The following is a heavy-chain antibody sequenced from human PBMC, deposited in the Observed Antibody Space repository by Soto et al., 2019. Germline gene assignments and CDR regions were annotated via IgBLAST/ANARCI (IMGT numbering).Heavy chain of an antibody. V-gene: IGHV3-23*01. D-gene: IGHD4-17*01. Sequence: GGSLRLSCAASGFTFSSYAMSWVRQAPGKGLEWVSAISGSGGSTYYADSVKGRFTISRDNAKNTLYLQMNSLRAEDTAVYYCAKGSDYGDPRGYFDYWGQGTLVTVSS. CDR3: AKGSDYGDPRGYFDY. CDR2: ISGSGGST. J-gene: IGHJ4*02. CDR1: GFTFSSYA.